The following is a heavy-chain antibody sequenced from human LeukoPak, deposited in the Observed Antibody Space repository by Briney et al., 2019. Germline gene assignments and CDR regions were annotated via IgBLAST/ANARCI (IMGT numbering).Heavy chain of an antibody. Sequence: KAGGSLRLSCAASGFTFSDYYMSWLRQAPGKGLEWVSYISSSGSTIYYADSVKGRFTISRDNAKNSLYLQMNSLRAEDTAVYYCARVGGFGVDYFDYWGQGTLVTVSS. CDR1: GFTFSDYY. CDR2: ISSSGSTI. D-gene: IGHD3-10*01. CDR3: ARVGGFGVDYFDY. J-gene: IGHJ4*02. V-gene: IGHV3-11*04.